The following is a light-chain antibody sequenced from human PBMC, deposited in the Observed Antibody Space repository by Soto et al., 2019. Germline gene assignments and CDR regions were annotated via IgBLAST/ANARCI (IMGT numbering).Light chain of an antibody. V-gene: IGKV3-20*01. CDR3: HHYGTA. J-gene: IGKJ1*01. CDR2: GAS. Sequence: IVLTQSPGTLSLSPGERATLSCRASQSVGSDYLAWYQQRPGQAPRLLIYGASSRATGVPDRFSGSGSGTDFTLTISRLESEDFALYYCHHYGTAFGQGTKVEMK. CDR1: QSVGSDY.